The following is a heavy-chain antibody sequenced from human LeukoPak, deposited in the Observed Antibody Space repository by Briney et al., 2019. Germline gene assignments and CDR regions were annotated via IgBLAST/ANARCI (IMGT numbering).Heavy chain of an antibody. CDR1: GGSISSYY. V-gene: IGHV4-39*07. Sequence: SETLSLTCTVSGGSISSYYWGWIRQPPGKGLEWIGSIYYSGSTYYNPSLKSRVTISVDTSKNQFSLKLSSVTAADTAVYYCARVHIVRGAFDIWGQGTMVTVSS. CDR3: ARVHIVRGAFDI. CDR2: IYYSGST. J-gene: IGHJ3*02. D-gene: IGHD1-26*01.